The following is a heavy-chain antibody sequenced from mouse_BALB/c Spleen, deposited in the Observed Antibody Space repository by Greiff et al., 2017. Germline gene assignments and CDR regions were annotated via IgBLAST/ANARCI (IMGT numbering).Heavy chain of an antibody. CDR3: ARQAELPYAMDY. D-gene: IGHD1-1*01. Sequence: DVQLVESGGDLVKPGGSLKLSCAASGFTFSSYGMSWVRQTPDKRLEWVATISSGGSYTYYPDSVKGRFTISRDNAKNTLYLQMSSLKSEDTAMYYCARQAELPYAMDYWGQGTSVTVSS. CDR1: GFTFSSYG. V-gene: IGHV5-6*01. CDR2: ISSGGSYT. J-gene: IGHJ4*01.